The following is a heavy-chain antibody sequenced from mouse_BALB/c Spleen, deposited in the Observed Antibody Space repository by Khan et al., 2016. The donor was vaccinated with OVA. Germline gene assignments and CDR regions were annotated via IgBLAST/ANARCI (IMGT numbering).Heavy chain of an antibody. CDR2: IDPSTGYT. V-gene: IGHV1-7*01. CDR1: GYTFTTYW. CDR3: TRRGIYGIFTY. D-gene: IGHD2-1*01. Sequence: VELVESGAELAKPGASVEMSCKASGYTFTTYWMHWVKQRPGQGLEWIGYIDPSTGYTEYTQKFKDKATLTADKSSSTAYMQLSSLTSEDSAVYYCTRRGIYGIFTYWGQGTLVTVSA. J-gene: IGHJ3*01.